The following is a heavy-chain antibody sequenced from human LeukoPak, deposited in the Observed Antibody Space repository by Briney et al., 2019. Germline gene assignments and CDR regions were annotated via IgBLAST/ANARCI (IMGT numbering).Heavy chain of an antibody. V-gene: IGHV3-11*04. Sequence: PGGSLRLSCAASGFTFSDYYMSWIRQAPGKGLEWVSYISSSSSTIYYADSVKGRFTISRDNAKNSLYLQMNSLRDEDTAVYYCACCSSTSCYLPFGYWGQGTLVTVSS. J-gene: IGHJ4*02. D-gene: IGHD2-2*01. CDR2: ISSSSSTI. CDR1: GFTFSDYY. CDR3: ACCSSTSCYLPFGY.